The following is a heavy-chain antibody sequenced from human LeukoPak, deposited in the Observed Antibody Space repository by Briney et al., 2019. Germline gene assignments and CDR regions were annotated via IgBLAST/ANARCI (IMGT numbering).Heavy chain of an antibody. D-gene: IGHD2-15*01. CDR1: GYTFTSYD. V-gene: IGHV1-8*01. Sequence: ASVKVSCKASGYTFTSYDINWVRQATGQGLEWMGWMNPNSGNTGYAQKFQGRVTMTRNTSISTAYMELSSLRSEDTAVYYCARGGRYCSGGSCYDAFDIWGQGTMVTVSS. CDR2: MNPNSGNT. CDR3: ARGGRYCSGGSCYDAFDI. J-gene: IGHJ3*02.